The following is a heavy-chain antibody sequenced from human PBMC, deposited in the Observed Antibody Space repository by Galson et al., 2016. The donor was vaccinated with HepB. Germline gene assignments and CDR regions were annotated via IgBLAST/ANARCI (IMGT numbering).Heavy chain of an antibody. J-gene: IGHJ3*02. CDR1: GFSLSTSAMS. CDR3: ARPYCTSAGCYYGAFDI. CDR2: IDWDDDK. D-gene: IGHD2-2*01. V-gene: IGHV2-70*10. Sequence: PALVKPTQTLTLTCNLSGFSLSTSAMSVSWIRQPPGKALEWVARIDWDDDKYYSTSLKSRLTISKDTSNNQVVLTMTNMDSVDTATYYCARPYCTSAGCYYGAFDIWGQGTMVTVSS.